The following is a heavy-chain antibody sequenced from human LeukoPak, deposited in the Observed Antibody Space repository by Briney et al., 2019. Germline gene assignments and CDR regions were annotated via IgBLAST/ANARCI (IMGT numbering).Heavy chain of an antibody. J-gene: IGHJ3*02. D-gene: IGHD2-2*03. CDR2: LYYSGST. Sequence: SETLSLTCTVSGGSISSSSYYWGWIRQPPGKGLEWIGSLYYSGSTYYNLSLRSRVTISVDTSKNQFSLKLTSVTAADTAVYYCAKSLLGSTDDAFDIWGQGTMVTVSS. CDR1: GGSISSSSYY. CDR3: AKSLLGSTDDAFDI. V-gene: IGHV4-39*01.